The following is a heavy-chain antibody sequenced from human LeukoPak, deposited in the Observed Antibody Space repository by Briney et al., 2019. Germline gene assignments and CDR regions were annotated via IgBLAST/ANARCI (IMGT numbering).Heavy chain of an antibody. Sequence: GESLKISCKASGYSFSSYWIGWVRQMPGKGLEWKGIIYPGDSDTRYSPSFQGQVTISADNSIRTAYLQWSSLKASDTAMYYCVRLVCSSTTCYVSRYNWFDPWGQGTLVTVSS. D-gene: IGHD2-2*01. J-gene: IGHJ5*02. CDR3: VRLVCSSTTCYVSRYNWFDP. V-gene: IGHV5-51*01. CDR1: GYSFSSYW. CDR2: IYPGDSDT.